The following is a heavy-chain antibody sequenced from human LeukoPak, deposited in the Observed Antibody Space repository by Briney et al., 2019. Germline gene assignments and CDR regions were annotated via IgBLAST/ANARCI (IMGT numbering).Heavy chain of an antibody. V-gene: IGHV3-66*02. D-gene: IGHD5-18*01. J-gene: IGHJ4*02. CDR1: GFTVSSNY. CDR3: YVDTAMGRGY. CDR2: IYSGGST. Sequence: GGSLRLSCAASGFTVSSNYMSWVRQAPGKGLEWVSVIYSGGSTYYADSVKGRFTISRDNSKNTPYLQMNSLRAEDTAVYYCYVDTAMGRGYWGQGTLVTVSS.